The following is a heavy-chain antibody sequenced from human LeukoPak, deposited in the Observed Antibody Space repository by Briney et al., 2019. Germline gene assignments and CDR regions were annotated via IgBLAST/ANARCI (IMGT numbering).Heavy chain of an antibody. Sequence: ASVKVSCKASGGTFSSYAISWVRQAPGQGLEWMGWINPYSDDTAYAQKFQGRVTMTRDTSINTAYMELNRLKFDDTAVYYCARGTMNLDSWGQGTLVTVSS. CDR2: INPYSDDT. V-gene: IGHV1-2*02. J-gene: IGHJ4*02. CDR1: GGTFSSYA. CDR3: ARGTMNLDS. D-gene: IGHD3-22*01.